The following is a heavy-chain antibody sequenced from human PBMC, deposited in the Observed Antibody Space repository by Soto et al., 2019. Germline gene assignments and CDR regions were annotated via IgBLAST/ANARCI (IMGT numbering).Heavy chain of an antibody. J-gene: IGHJ4*02. Sequence: PGESLKISCKGSGYSFTSYWIGWVRQMPGKGLEWMGIIYPGDSDTRYSPSFQGQVTISADKSISTAYLQWSSLKASDTAMYYCARQDYDFWSGLQSHFDYWGQGTLVTVSS. CDR2: IYPGDSDT. D-gene: IGHD3-3*01. V-gene: IGHV5-51*01. CDR1: GYSFTSYW. CDR3: ARQDYDFWSGLQSHFDY.